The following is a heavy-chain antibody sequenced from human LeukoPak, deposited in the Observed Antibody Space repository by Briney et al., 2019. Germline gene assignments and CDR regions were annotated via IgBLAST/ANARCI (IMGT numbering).Heavy chain of an antibody. Sequence: SETLSLTCTVSGYSISSGYYWSWIRQPPGKGLEWIGYIYYTGSTNYNPSLKSRVTISVDTSKNQFSLKLSSVTAADTAVYYCARVEDSGYDYRGRFDPWGQGTLVTVSS. CDR1: GYSISSGYY. CDR3: ARVEDSGYDYRGRFDP. CDR2: IYYTGST. D-gene: IGHD5-12*01. V-gene: IGHV4-38-2*02. J-gene: IGHJ5*02.